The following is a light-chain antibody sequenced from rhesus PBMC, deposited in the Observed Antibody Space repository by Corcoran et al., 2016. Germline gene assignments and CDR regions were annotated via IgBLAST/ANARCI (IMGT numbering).Light chain of an antibody. CDR3: QQGYSYPFT. V-gene: IGKV1S9*01. CDR2: RAS. CDR1: QTLRNY. J-gene: IGKJ3*01. Sequence: DIQMTQSPSSLSASVGDSVTITCQASQTLRNYLNWYQQKPGKIHKLLIYRASSLQSGIPSRFSGSGSVTDFTLTISSLQPEDFATYYCQQGYSYPFTFGPGTKLDIK.